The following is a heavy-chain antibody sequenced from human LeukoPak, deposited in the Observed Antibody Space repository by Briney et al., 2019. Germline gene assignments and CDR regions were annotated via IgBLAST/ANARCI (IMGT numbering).Heavy chain of an antibody. CDR2: ITFDGSKI. V-gene: IGHV3-30*18. CDR1: GFTFTRYA. CDR3: AKDGGLWVSAHWGDS. D-gene: IGHD7-27*01. Sequence: GRSLRLSCAASGFTFTRYAIHWVRQPPGEGPECVAVITFDGSKIYYADSVKGRFTVSRDDSKNTLYLQMNSLRAEDTAVYYCAKDGGLWVSAHWGDSWGRGTLVTVSS. J-gene: IGHJ4*02.